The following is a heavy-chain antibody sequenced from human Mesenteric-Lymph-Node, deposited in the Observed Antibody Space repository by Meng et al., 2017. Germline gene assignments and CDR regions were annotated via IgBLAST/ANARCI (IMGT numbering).Heavy chain of an antibody. CDR3: ARVESSGYYYLFDY. J-gene: IGHJ4*02. CDR2: INTNTGNP. Sequence: QVQRWEPGSGLKKPGASVKVSCKASGYPFTSYAMNWVRQAPGQGLEWMGWINTNTGNPTYAQGFTGRFVFSLDTSVSTAYLQISSLKAEDTAVYYCARVESSGYYYLFDYWGQGTLVTVSS. CDR1: GYPFTSYA. V-gene: IGHV7-4-1*02. D-gene: IGHD3-22*01.